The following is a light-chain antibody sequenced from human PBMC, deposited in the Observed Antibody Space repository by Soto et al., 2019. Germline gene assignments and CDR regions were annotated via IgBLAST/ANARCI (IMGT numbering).Light chain of an antibody. Sequence: EIVLTQSPATLSLSPGERATLSCRASQSVSSYLAWYQQKPGQAPRLLIYDASNRATGIPARFSGSGSGTDFTLTISSLEPEDFSVYYCQQRSNWPHLTFGGGTKVEIK. CDR3: QQRSNWPHLT. J-gene: IGKJ4*01. CDR2: DAS. V-gene: IGKV3-11*01. CDR1: QSVSSY.